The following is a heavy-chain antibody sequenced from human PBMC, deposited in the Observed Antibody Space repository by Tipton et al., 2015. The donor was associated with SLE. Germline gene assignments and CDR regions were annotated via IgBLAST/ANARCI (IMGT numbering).Heavy chain of an antibody. V-gene: IGHV1-2*02. CDR3: AREDVGMGLGSIDN. CDR1: GYTFTGYF. D-gene: IGHD5-24*01. J-gene: IGHJ4*02. CDR2: INPNSGGT. Sequence: QLVQSGAEVKKPGASVTVSCKVSGYTFTGYFIHWVRQAPGQGLEWMGWINPNSGGTNLAQTFQGRVTMTRDTSINTAYMELMRLISDDTALYYCAREDVGMGLGSIDNWVKGTLVTVSS.